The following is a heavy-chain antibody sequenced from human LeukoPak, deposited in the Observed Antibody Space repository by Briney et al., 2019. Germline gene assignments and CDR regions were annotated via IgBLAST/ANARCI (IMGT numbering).Heavy chain of an antibody. CDR2: IYHSGST. V-gene: IGHV4-38-2*02. Sequence: KYSETLSLTCTVSGYSISSGYYWGWIRQPPGKGLEWIGSIYHSGSTYYNPSLKSRVTISVDTSMNQFSLKLSSVTAADTAVYYCARVNYYGSGSPYYFDYWGQGTLVTVSS. CDR3: ARVNYYGSGSPYYFDY. CDR1: GYSISSGYY. J-gene: IGHJ4*02. D-gene: IGHD3-10*01.